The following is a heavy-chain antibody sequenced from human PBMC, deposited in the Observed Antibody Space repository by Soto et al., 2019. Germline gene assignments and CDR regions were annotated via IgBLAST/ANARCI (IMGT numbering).Heavy chain of an antibody. CDR3: ARVLSYYYYGMDV. J-gene: IGHJ6*02. Sequence: SETLSLTCAVYGGSFSGYYWSRIRQPPGKGLEWIGEINHSGSTNYNPSLKSRVTISVDTSKNQFSLKLSSVTAADTAVYYCARVLSYYYYGMDVWGQGTTVTVSS. CDR2: INHSGST. V-gene: IGHV4-34*01. D-gene: IGHD2-15*01. CDR1: GGSFSGYY.